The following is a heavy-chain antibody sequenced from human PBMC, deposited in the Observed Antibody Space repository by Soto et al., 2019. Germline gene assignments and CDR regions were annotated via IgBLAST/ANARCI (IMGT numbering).Heavy chain of an antibody. J-gene: IGHJ6*02. V-gene: IGHV1-8*01. CDR1: GYSFTRHD. CDR3: ARAGTLFSGLIVFYGMDV. Sequence: QVQLVQSGAEVKKPGASVKVSCKASGYSFTRHDINWVRQAPGQGLEWMGWINPSSGNTGYAQRFLGRLTMTTDTSTSTVYMELSGLKSEDTAIYYCARAGTLFSGLIVFYGMDVWGQGTKVTVPS. D-gene: IGHD2-21*01. CDR2: INPSSGNT.